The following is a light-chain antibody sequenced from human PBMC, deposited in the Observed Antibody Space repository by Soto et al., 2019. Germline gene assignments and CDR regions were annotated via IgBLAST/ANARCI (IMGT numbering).Light chain of an antibody. V-gene: IGKV3-20*01. Sequence: ETVLTQSPGTLSLSPGERATLSCRATQSVNNDYLAWYQQSPGLAPRLLIFGASGRATGIPDRFSGSGSGTDFTLTISRLEPEDFAIYYCQQYGTSPLTFGGGTKVESK. CDR1: QSVNNDY. CDR2: GAS. CDR3: QQYGTSPLT. J-gene: IGKJ4*01.